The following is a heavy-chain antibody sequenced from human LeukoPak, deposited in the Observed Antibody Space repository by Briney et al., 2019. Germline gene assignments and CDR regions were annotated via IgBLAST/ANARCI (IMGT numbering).Heavy chain of an antibody. CDR1: GYTFTSYG. Sequence: GASVKVSCKASGYTFTSYGISWVRQAPGQGLEWMGWISAYNGNTNYAQKLQGRVTMTTDTSTSTAYMELRSLRSDDTAVYYCARAIPSQPDEYYMDVWGKGTTVTVSS. J-gene: IGHJ6*03. CDR2: ISAYNGNT. V-gene: IGHV1-18*01. CDR3: ARAIPSQPDEYYMDV.